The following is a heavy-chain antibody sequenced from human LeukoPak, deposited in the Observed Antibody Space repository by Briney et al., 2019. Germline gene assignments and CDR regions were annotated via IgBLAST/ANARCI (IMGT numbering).Heavy chain of an antibody. D-gene: IGHD3-16*01. J-gene: IGHJ6*02. Sequence: WETLTLTCAASGVTISNYNMSWCVRAPAKELLGGSYISSSSSTIYYAHSVKSRFTISMDNAKNSLYLKLSTVSAEDTAVYYCARGVRVGGVGMDFWGQGTMVTVSS. CDR3: ARGVRVGGVGMDF. CDR1: GVTISNYN. CDR2: ISSSSSTI. V-gene: IGHV3-11*01.